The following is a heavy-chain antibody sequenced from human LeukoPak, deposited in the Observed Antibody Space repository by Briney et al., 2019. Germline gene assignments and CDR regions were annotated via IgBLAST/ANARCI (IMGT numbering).Heavy chain of an antibody. D-gene: IGHD3-10*01. Sequence: SETLSLTCAVTGGSINNHKWWSWMRQSPGKGLEWLGEIFYTGSPNYNPSFKSRIVMSVDKSNNQFSLILTSVTVADTAIYYCARDAKYYYGSRTYFFFEYWGQGTLLTVSS. CDR2: IFYTGSP. V-gene: IGHV4-4*02. J-gene: IGHJ4*02. CDR3: ARDAKYYYGSRTYFFFEY. CDR1: GGSINNHKW.